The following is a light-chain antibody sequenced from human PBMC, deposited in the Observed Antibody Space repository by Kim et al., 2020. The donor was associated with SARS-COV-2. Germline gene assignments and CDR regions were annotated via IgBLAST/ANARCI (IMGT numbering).Light chain of an antibody. Sequence: WSPGERATLSCRASQSVSSYVAWYQQKPGQAPRLLIYEASNRATGSPARFSGRGSGTDITLTISSLEPEDFSVYYCQQHNNWPLYSFGQGTKLEI. V-gene: IGKV3-11*01. CDR2: EAS. CDR1: QSVSSY. J-gene: IGKJ2*03. CDR3: QQHNNWPLYS.